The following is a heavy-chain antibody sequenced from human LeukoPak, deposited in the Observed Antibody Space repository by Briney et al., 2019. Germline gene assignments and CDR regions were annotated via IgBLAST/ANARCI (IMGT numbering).Heavy chain of an antibody. D-gene: IGHD2-2*01. Sequence: PGGSLRLSCAASDFPFIGYTMHWVRQAPGKGLEWGAGIPYDGSQNSYADSVKGRFSISRDNSKSALYLQLSSLRPEDTAVYYCTREGRFKAQHLFDYWGQGTMVTVSS. V-gene: IGHV3-30*04. CDR3: TREGRFKAQHLFDY. CDR1: DFPFIGYT. J-gene: IGHJ4*02. CDR2: IPYDGSQN.